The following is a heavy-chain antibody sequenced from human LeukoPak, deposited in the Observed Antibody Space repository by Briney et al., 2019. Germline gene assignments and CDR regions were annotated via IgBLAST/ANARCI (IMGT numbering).Heavy chain of an antibody. CDR1: GYTFTGYY. J-gene: IGHJ4*02. CDR3: ARGQGSSWFDY. D-gene: IGHD6-13*01. Sequence: ASVKVSCKAPGYTFTGYYMHWVRQAPGQGLEWMGWIDPNAGVTYCAQKFQGRVTMARDTSISTAYLELSTVTSDDTAIYYCARGQGSSWFDYWGQGTLVTVSS. CDR2: IDPNAGVT. V-gene: IGHV1-2*02.